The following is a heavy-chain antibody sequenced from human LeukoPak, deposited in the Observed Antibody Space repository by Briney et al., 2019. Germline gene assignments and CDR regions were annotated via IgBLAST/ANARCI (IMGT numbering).Heavy chain of an antibody. D-gene: IGHD3-22*01. CDR3: TRGSIAYYYMDV. V-gene: IGHV4-39*07. CDR2: MSYSGRT. J-gene: IGHJ6*03. CDR1: GGSISISNYY. Sequence: SETLSLTCTVSGGSISISNYYWGWIRQPPGKGLEWIGGMSYSGRTYYNPSLKTRVTISVDTSKNQFSLKLSSVTAADTAVYYCTRGSIAYYYMDVWGKGTTVTISS.